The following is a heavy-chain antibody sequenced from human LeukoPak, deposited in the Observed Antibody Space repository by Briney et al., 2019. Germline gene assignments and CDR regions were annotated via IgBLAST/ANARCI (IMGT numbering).Heavy chain of an antibody. CDR1: GYTFTSYG. V-gene: IGHV1-18*01. D-gene: IGHD3-9*01. CDR3: ARVVTGYYRGDH. CDR2: ISTYNGNT. J-gene: IGHJ4*02. Sequence: GASVKVSCKASGYTFTSYGISWVRQAPGHGLEWMGWISTYNGNTNYAQKVQGRVTMTTDTSTSTAYIELRSLRSDDTAVYYCARVVTGYYRGDHWGQGTLVTVSS.